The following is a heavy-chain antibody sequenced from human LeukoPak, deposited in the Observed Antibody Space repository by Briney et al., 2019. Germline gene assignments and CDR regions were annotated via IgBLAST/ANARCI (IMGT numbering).Heavy chain of an antibody. Sequence: GGSLRLSCAVSGITLSNYGMSWVRQAPGKGLEWVAGISDRGGRTNYADSVKGRFTISRDNPKDTLYLQMNSLRAEDTAVYFCAKRGVVIRVILVGFHKEAYYFDSWGQGALVTVSS. V-gene: IGHV3-23*01. J-gene: IGHJ4*02. D-gene: IGHD3-22*01. CDR1: GITLSNYG. CDR2: ISDRGGRT. CDR3: AKRGVVIRVILVGFHKEAYYFDS.